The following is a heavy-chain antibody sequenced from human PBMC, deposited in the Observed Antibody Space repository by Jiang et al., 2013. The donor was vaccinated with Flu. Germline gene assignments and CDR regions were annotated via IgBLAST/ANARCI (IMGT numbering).Heavy chain of an antibody. V-gene: IGHV1-69*01. Sequence: KFQGRVTITADESTSTAYMELSSLRSEDTAVYYCARMDYGGWGSWGQGTLVTVSS. J-gene: IGHJ4*02. CDR3: ARMDYGGWGS. D-gene: IGHD4-23*01.